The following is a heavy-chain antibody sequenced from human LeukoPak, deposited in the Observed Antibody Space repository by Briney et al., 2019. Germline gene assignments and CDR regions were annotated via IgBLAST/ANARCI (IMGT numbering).Heavy chain of an antibody. J-gene: IGHJ3*01. CDR2: MNPNSGNT. CDR1: GSTFISYD. V-gene: IGHV1-8*03. Sequence: ASVKVSCKASGSTFISYDINWVRQATGQGLEWMAYMNPNSGNTGYAQTFQGRVTITWNTSIDTAYMELSSLRSDDTALYYCAREGFDVWGQGTVVTVSS. CDR3: AREGFDV.